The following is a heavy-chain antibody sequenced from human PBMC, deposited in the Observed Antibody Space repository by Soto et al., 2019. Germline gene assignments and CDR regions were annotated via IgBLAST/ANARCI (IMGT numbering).Heavy chain of an antibody. CDR1: GYTFITYD. V-gene: IGHV1-8*01. Sequence: ASVKVSCKASGYTFITYDIHWLRQATGQGLEWMGWMNPSNGNAGYAQKFQGRVTMTRNTSISTAYMDLSSLRSEDTAVYFCARRKERSGPHYFDSWGQGTLVTVSS. J-gene: IGHJ4*02. CDR2: MNPSNGNA. D-gene: IGHD6-25*01. CDR3: ARRKERSGPHYFDS.